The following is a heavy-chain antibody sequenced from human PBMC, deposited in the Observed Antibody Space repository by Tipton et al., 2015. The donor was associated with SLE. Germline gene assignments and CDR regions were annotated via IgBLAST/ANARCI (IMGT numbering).Heavy chain of an antibody. D-gene: IGHD6-13*01. J-gene: IGHJ4*02. V-gene: IGHV4-59*01. CDR2: IYYSGST. CDR1: GGSISSYY. CDR3: ASGIAAAGGDY. Sequence: TLSLTCTVSGGSISSYYWSWIRQPPGKGLEWIGSIYYSGSTNYNPSLKSRVTITVDTSKNQCSLKLRSVTAADTAVFYCASGIAAAGGDYWGQGTLVTVSS.